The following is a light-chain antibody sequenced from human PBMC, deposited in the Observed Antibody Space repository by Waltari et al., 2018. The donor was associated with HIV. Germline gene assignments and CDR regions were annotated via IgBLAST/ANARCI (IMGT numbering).Light chain of an antibody. V-gene: IGLV1-40*01. CDR1: SPNIGTGYD. CDR2: GNS. Sequence: QSVLTQPPSVSGAPGQRVTISCTGSSPNIGTGYDVHWYQQLPGTAPKRLICGNSNRPSGVPDRFAGSKSGTSASLAITGIQAEDEADYYCQSYDSSLSGPRVFGTGTKVTVL. CDR3: QSYDSSLSGPRV. J-gene: IGLJ1*01.